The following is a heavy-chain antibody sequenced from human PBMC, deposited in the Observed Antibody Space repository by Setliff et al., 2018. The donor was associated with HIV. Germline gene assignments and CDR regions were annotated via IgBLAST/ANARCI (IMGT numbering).Heavy chain of an antibody. CDR3: ARGLSSPFATGL. CDR1: GGSISSGSYY. Sequence: PSETLSLTCTVSGGSISSGSYYWTWIRQPAGKGLEWIGHIYTGGTTNYNPSLKSRVSISADMSKNHFSLNLSSVTAADTAVYFCARGLSSPFATGLWGQGTLVTVSS. CDR2: IYTGGTT. V-gene: IGHV4-61*09. J-gene: IGHJ4*02. D-gene: IGHD6-13*01.